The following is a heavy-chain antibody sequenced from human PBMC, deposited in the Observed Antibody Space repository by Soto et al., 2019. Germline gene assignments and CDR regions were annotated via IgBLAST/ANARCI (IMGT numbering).Heavy chain of an antibody. CDR3: ARDSDMVRTSRYFDY. V-gene: IGHV3-30-3*01. D-gene: IGHD3-10*01. J-gene: IGHJ4*02. Sequence: QVQLVESGGGVVQPGRSLRLSCAASGFTFSSYAMHWVRQAPGKGLEWVAVISYDGSNKYYADSVKGRFTISRDNSKNTLYLQMNSLRAEDTAVYYCARDSDMVRTSRYFDYWGQGTLVTVSS. CDR1: GFTFSSYA. CDR2: ISYDGSNK.